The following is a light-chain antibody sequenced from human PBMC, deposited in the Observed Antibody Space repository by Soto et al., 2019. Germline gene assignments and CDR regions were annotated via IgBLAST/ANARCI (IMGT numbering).Light chain of an antibody. CDR1: QSVSSSY. J-gene: IGKJ1*01. V-gene: IGKV3-20*01. CDR3: QQYGSSSWT. Sequence: EIVLTQSPGTLSLSPGERATLSCRASQSVSSSYLAWYQQKPGQAPRLLIYGASSMATGIPDRFSGSGSGTDLTLTNSRLEPEDFAVYYCQQYGSSSWTFGQGTTVEI. CDR2: GAS.